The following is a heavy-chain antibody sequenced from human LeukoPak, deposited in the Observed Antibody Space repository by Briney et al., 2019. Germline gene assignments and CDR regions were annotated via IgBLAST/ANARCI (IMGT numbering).Heavy chain of an antibody. CDR3: ARGLPYSYIDY. CDR2: VYYTGGT. CDR1: GVSMSSSSYY. D-gene: IGHD4-11*01. V-gene: IGHV4-39*07. Sequence: PSETLSLTCSVSGVSMSSSSYYWGWIRQPPGRGLEWIGSVYYTGGTYYNPSLMGRFTVSLDTSKNQFSLKLSSVTAADTAVYYCARGLPYSYIDYWGQGTLVTVSP. J-gene: IGHJ4*02.